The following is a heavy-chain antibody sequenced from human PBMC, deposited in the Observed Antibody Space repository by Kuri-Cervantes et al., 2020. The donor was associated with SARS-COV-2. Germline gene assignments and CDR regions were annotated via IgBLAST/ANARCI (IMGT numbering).Heavy chain of an antibody. Sequence: SLKIFCAASGFTFDDYAMHWVRQAPGKGLEWVTSSSWTSGSIVYADSVKGRFTISGDNAKNSLYLQMNSLRAEDTALYYCEKDIRSSGWSIDYWGQGTLVTVSS. CDR2: SSWTSGSI. D-gene: IGHD6-19*01. CDR1: GFTFDDYA. V-gene: IGHV3-9*01. CDR3: EKDIRSSGWSIDY. J-gene: IGHJ4*02.